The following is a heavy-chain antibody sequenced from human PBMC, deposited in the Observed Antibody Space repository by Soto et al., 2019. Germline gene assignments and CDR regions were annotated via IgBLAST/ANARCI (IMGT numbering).Heavy chain of an antibody. Sequence: PGGSLRLSCAASGFTFSSYAMSWVRQAPGKGLEWVSAISGSGGSTYYADSVKGRFTISRDNSKNTLYLQMNSLRAEDTAVYYCAKGVGSGWRMLQYYYYGMDVWGQGTTVTVSS. V-gene: IGHV3-23*01. J-gene: IGHJ6*02. CDR3: AKGVGSGWRMLQYYYYGMDV. CDR1: GFTFSSYA. CDR2: ISGSGGST. D-gene: IGHD6-19*01.